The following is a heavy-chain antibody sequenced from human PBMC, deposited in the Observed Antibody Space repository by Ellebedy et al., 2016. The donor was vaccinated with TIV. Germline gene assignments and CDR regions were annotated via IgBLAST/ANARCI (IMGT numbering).Heavy chain of an antibody. CDR2: ISSSSSYT. CDR3: ARDYDYIWGSNNYDAFDI. D-gene: IGHD3-16*01. CDR1: GFTFSDYY. V-gene: IGHV3-11*06. Sequence: GESLKISXAASGFTFSDYYMSWIRQAPGKGLEWVSYISSSSSYTNYADSVKGRFTISRDNAKNSLYLEMKSLRAEDTAVYYCARDYDYIWGSNNYDAFDIWGQGTMVTVSS. J-gene: IGHJ3*02.